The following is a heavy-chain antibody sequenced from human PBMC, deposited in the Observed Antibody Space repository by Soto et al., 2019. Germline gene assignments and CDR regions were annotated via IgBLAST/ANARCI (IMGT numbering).Heavy chain of an antibody. J-gene: IGHJ4*02. CDR3: ARALRLGELSYIDY. CDR1: GYTFVDHY. CDR2: INPRNGDK. V-gene: IGHV1-2*02. D-gene: IGHD3-16*02. Sequence: ASVKVSCKTSGYTFVDHYLYWVRQAPGQGLEWMGWINPRNGDKKYAQKFQGRVTMIRDTIITTTYMDLSALTSDDTAVYYCARALRLGELSYIDYWGQGTLVTVSS.